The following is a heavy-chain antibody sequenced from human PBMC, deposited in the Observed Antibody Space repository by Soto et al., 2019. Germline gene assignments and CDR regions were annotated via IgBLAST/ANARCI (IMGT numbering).Heavy chain of an antibody. CDR2: ISYDGSNK. CDR1: GFTFSSYG. CDR3: AKEIYGSGTTVSPGYYYYGMDV. J-gene: IGHJ6*02. V-gene: IGHV3-30*18. Sequence: GGSLRLSCAASGFTFSSYGMHWVRQAPGKGLEWVAVISYDGSNKYYADSVKGRFTISRDNSKNTLYLQMNSLRAEDTAVYYCAKEIYGSGTTVSPGYYYYGMDVWGQGTTVTVSS. D-gene: IGHD3-10*01.